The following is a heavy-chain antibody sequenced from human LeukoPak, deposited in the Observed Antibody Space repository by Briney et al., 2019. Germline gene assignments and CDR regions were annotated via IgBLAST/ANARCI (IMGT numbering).Heavy chain of an antibody. Sequence: GRSLRLSCAASGFTFSNYDMNWVRQAPGKGLEWVAHISYNGTTQYYADSVKGRFTISRDSFKNTLYLQMNNLSVEDTAVYYCAKDRATISESFWYFHLWGRGAPVTVSS. D-gene: IGHD3-10*01. CDR1: GFTFSNYD. CDR2: ISYNGTTQ. J-gene: IGHJ2*01. V-gene: IGHV3-30*18. CDR3: AKDRATISESFWYFHL.